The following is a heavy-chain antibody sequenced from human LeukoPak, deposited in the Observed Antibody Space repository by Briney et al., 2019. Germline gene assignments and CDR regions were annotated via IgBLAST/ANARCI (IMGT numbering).Heavy chain of an antibody. Sequence: GGSLRLSCAASGFTFGSYWMHWVRQAPGKGLVWVSRINSDGSSTSYADSVKGRFTISRDNAKNTLYLQMNSLRAEDTAVYYCAREICCSSTSYQEGIDYCGQRTLVAVSS. V-gene: IGHV3-74*01. CDR3: AREICCSSTSYQEGIDY. CDR1: GFTFGSYW. J-gene: IGHJ4*02. CDR2: INSDGSST. D-gene: IGHD2-2*01.